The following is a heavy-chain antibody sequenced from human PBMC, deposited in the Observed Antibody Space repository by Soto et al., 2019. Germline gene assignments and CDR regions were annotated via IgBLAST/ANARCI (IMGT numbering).Heavy chain of an antibody. CDR3: ATLASGGYFFEY. CDR2: ILPIFKTP. CDR1: GDTLNNYA. V-gene: IGHV1-69*01. D-gene: IGHD5-12*01. J-gene: IGHJ4*02. Sequence: QVQLVQSGAEVKKPGPSVKVSCKASGDTLNNYAINWVRQAPGQGLEWMGGILPIFKTPTYAQKFQGRVTIAADESTRTAYIEVSSLRSDDTAVYFCATLASGGYFFEYWGQGTLVTVSS.